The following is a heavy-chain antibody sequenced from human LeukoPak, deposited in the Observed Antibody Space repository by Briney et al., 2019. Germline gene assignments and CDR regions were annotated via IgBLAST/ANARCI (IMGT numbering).Heavy chain of an antibody. Sequence: PSQTLSLTCTVSGGSISSGGYFWSWIRQHPGKDLESIGYIYYSGSTYYNPSLKGRVTISVDTSKNQFSLRLSSVTAADTAIYYCASVSYDTSLQHWGQGTLVTVSS. V-gene: IGHV4-31*03. D-gene: IGHD3-22*01. J-gene: IGHJ1*01. CDR1: GGSISSGGYF. CDR3: ASVSYDTSLQH. CDR2: IYYSGST.